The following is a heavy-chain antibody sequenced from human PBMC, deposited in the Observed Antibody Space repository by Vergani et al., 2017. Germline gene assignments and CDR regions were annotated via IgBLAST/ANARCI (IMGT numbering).Heavy chain of an antibody. J-gene: IGHJ6*03. CDR2: IYWNADK. V-gene: IGHV2-5*01. Sequence: QITLKESGPTLVKPTQTLTLTCTFSGFSLSTSGVGVGWIRQPPGKALEWLALIYWNADKRYSPSLKSRLTITKDTSKNQVVLTMTNMDPVDTATYYCAHNTRRFLERYYYYYYMDVWGKGTTVTVSS. CDR3: AHNTRRFLERYYYYYYMDV. D-gene: IGHD3-3*01. CDR1: GFSLSTSGVG.